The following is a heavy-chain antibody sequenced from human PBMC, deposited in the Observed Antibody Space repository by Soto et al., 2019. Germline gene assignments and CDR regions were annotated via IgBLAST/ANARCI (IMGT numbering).Heavy chain of an antibody. Sequence: PGGSLRLSCAASGFTFSSFGMHWVRQAPGKGLEWVAFISYEGRNKYYADSVKGRFTISRDNSKNTLYLQMNSLRAEDTAVYYYAKVPGDSSNYQFDYWGQGTLVTVSS. J-gene: IGHJ4*02. CDR3: AKVPGDSSNYQFDY. CDR1: GFTFSSFG. D-gene: IGHD3-22*01. CDR2: ISYEGRNK. V-gene: IGHV3-30*18.